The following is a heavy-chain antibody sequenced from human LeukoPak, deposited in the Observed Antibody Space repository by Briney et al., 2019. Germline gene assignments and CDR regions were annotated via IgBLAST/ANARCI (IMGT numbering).Heavy chain of an antibody. D-gene: IGHD3-22*01. CDR1: GFTVSTNY. J-gene: IGHJ4*02. V-gene: IGHV3-66*01. CDR2: IYSGGST. Sequence: GGSLRLSCTASGFTVSTNYMSWVRQAPGKGLEWVSIIYSGGSTYYADSVKGRFTISRDNSKNTLYLQMNSLRAEDTAVYYCAKIYGRSSGYYIYGEGYFDYWGQGTLVTVSS. CDR3: AKIYGRSSGYYIYGEGYFDY.